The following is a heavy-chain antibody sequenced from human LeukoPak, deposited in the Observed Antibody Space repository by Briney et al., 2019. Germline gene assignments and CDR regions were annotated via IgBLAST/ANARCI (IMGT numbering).Heavy chain of an antibody. CDR1: GGSISSSSYY. Sequence: SETLSPTCTVSGGSISSSSYYWGWIRQPPGKGLEWIGSIYYSGSTYYNPSLKSRVTISVDTSKNQFSLKLSSVTAADTAVYYCASLEGAGSYYDHWGQGTLVTVSS. CDR3: ASLEGAGSYYDH. V-gene: IGHV4-39*01. D-gene: IGHD1-26*01. J-gene: IGHJ4*02. CDR2: IYYSGST.